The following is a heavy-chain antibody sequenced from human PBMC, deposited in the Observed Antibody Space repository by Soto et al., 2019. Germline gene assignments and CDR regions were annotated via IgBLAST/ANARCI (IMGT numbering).Heavy chain of an antibody. CDR1: GFIFSDSS. CDR3: ARDCSNGLCPFDY. Sequence: VQLVESGGGLVQPGGSLRLSCAASGFIFSDSSMTWVRRATGKGLEWVSYISSSGTTIYYADSVRGRFTISRDNAKKSLYLQMNSLKAEDTAVYYCARDCSNGLCPFDYWGQGTLVTVSS. V-gene: IGHV3-11*01. CDR2: ISSSGTTI. D-gene: IGHD2-8*01. J-gene: IGHJ4*02.